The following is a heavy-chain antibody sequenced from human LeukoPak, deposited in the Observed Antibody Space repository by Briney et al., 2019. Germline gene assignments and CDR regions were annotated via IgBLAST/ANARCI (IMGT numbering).Heavy chain of an antibody. CDR3: ARVLVWVASGSGGWFDP. Sequence: GGSLRLSCAASGFTFSSYWMHWVRQAPGKGLVWVSRINSDGSSTSYADSAKGRFTISRDNAKNTLYLQMNSLRAEDTAVYYCARVLVWVASGSGGWFDPWGQGTLVTVSS. J-gene: IGHJ5*02. CDR2: INSDGSST. V-gene: IGHV3-74*01. CDR1: GFTFSSYW. D-gene: IGHD6-25*01.